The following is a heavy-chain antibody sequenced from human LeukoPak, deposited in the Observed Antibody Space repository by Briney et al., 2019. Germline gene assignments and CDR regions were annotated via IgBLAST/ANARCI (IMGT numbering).Heavy chain of an antibody. CDR1: RFTFSNYA. V-gene: IGHV3-64*01. D-gene: IGHD1-14*01. Sequence: PSGGSLRLSCAASRFTFSNYAMHWVRQAPGKGPEHVSAISSNGGNTHYANSVKGRFTISRDNSKNTLYLQMGSLRAEDMAVYYCARLPVDAFDIWGQGTMVTVSS. CDR2: ISSNGGNT. CDR3: ARLPVDAFDI. J-gene: IGHJ3*02.